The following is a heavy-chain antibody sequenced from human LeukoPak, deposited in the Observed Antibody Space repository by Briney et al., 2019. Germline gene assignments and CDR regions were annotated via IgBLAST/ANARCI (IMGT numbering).Heavy chain of an antibody. CDR2: IGSSGATT. D-gene: IGHD3-10*01. CDR1: GFTFNKFA. Sequence: GGSLRLSCEASGFTFNKFAMSWVRQAPGKGPEWVSAIGSSGATTFYADSVKGRCTISRDNSTNTVYLEMNSLGAEDTAIYYCAKVSVGPLSRPTHVGLYYGMDVWGQGTTVTVSS. J-gene: IGHJ6*02. V-gene: IGHV3-23*01. CDR3: AKVSVGPLSRPTHVGLYYGMDV.